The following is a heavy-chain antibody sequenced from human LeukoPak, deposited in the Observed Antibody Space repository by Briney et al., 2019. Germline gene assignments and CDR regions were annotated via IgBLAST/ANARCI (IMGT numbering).Heavy chain of an antibody. CDR1: GYTFTGYH. CDR2: INPNSGGT. V-gene: IGHV1-2*02. J-gene: IGHJ5*02. Sequence: GASVKVSCKASGYTFTGYHMHWVRQAPGQGLEWMGWINPNSGGTNYAQKFQGRVTMTRDTSISTAYMELSRLRSDDTAVYYCARDLASGYDFWSGNNWFDPWGQGTLVTVSS. D-gene: IGHD3-3*01. CDR3: ARDLASGYDFWSGNNWFDP.